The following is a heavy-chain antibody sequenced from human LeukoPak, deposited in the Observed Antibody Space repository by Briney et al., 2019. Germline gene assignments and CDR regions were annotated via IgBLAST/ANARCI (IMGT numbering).Heavy chain of an antibody. Sequence: PSETLSLTCAVYGGSFSGYYWSWIRQPPGKGLEWIGEINHSGSINYNPSLKSRVTISVDTSKNQFSLKLSSVTAADTAVYYCASFSSSTRTFDYWGQGTLVTVSS. CDR3: ASFSSSTRTFDY. J-gene: IGHJ4*02. V-gene: IGHV4-34*01. CDR2: INHSGSI. D-gene: IGHD6-13*01. CDR1: GGSFSGYY.